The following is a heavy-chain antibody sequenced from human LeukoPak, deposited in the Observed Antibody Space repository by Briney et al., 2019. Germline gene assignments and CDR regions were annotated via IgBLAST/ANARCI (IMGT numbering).Heavy chain of an antibody. Sequence: SQTLSHTCAVSGGSISSGGYSWSWIRQPPGKGLEWIGYIYHSGSTYHNPSLKSRVTISVDRSKNQFSLKLSSVTAADTAVYYCARTRFGELLSLDYWGQGTLVTVSS. CDR1: GGSISSGGYS. D-gene: IGHD3-10*01. CDR2: IYHSGST. CDR3: ARTRFGELLSLDY. J-gene: IGHJ4*02. V-gene: IGHV4-30-2*01.